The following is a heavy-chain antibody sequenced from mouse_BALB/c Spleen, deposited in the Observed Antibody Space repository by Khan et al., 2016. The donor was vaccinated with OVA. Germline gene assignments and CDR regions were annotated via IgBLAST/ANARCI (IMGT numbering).Heavy chain of an antibody. V-gene: IGHV1-20*02. J-gene: IGHJ2*01. D-gene: IGHD1-1*01. CDR3: TRIYRSDFDY. CDR2: INPHIGET. CDR1: GYSFTGYF. Sequence: VQLQQPGPELVRPGASVKISCTASGYSFTGYFMNWVMQSHGKSLEWIGRINPHIGETFYNQRFKDKATLTVDESSSPAHMELRSLASDDSAVYYYTRIYRSDFDYWGQGTTLTVSS.